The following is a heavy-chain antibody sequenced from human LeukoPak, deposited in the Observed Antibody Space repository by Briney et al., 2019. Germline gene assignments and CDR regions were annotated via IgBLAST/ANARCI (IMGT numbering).Heavy chain of an antibody. Sequence: QAGGSLRLSCAASGFTFSRFWMHWVRQAPGKGLVWVSRINTGASNTIYADSVKGRFTISRDNAKNTLYLQMNSLRAEDTAVYYCARDQSIAGPTTADYWGQGTLVTVSS. V-gene: IGHV3-74*01. CDR3: ARDQSIAGPTTADY. J-gene: IGHJ4*02. D-gene: IGHD1-26*01. CDR1: GFTFSRFW. CDR2: INTGASNT.